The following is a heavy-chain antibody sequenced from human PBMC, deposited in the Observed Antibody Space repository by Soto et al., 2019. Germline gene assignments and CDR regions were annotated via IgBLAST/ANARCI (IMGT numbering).Heavy chain of an antibody. CDR3: ARGRGGDIVVVVAATGPGFDY. Sequence: SETLSLTCAVYGGSFSGYYWSWIRQPPGKGLEWIGEINHSGSTNYNPSLKSRVTISVDTSKNQFSLKLSSVTAADTAVYYCARGRGGDIVVVVAATGPGFDYWGQGTLVTVSS. CDR2: INHSGST. D-gene: IGHD2-15*01. J-gene: IGHJ4*02. CDR1: GGSFSGYY. V-gene: IGHV4-34*01.